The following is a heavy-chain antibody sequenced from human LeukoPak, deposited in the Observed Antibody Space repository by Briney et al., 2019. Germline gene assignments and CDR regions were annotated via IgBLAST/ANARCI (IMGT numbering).Heavy chain of an antibody. Sequence: GGSLRLSCVASGFTFSSYSMNWVRQAPGKGLEWVSSISSSSSYIYYADSVKGRFTISRDNAKNSLYLQMNGLRAEDTAVYYCARVGLRFLEWLLYEFDYWGQGTLVTVSS. V-gene: IGHV3-21*01. D-gene: IGHD3-3*01. J-gene: IGHJ4*02. CDR2: ISSSSSYI. CDR3: ARVGLRFLEWLLYEFDY. CDR1: GFTFSSYS.